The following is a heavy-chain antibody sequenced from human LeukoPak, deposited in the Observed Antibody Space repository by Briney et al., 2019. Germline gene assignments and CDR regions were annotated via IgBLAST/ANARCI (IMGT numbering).Heavy chain of an antibody. V-gene: IGHV3-23*01. D-gene: IGHD3-10*01. CDR2: ISGSGGNT. J-gene: IGHJ4*02. Sequence: GGSLRLSCAASGFTFSSYAMSWVRQAPGKGLEWVSVISGSGGNTYYADSVKGRFTISRDNSKDTLYLQMNSLRAEDTAVYYCAKDKEAGNMVRGVRLFDYWGQGTLVTVSS. CDR1: GFTFSSYA. CDR3: AKDKEAGNMVRGVRLFDY.